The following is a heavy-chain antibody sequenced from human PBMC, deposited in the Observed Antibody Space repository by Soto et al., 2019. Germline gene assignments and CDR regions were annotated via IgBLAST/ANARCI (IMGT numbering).Heavy chain of an antibody. D-gene: IGHD1-7*01. J-gene: IGHJ6*02. V-gene: IGHV1-69*06. Sequence: QVQLVQSGAEVKKPGSSVKVSCKASGGTFSSYAISWVRQAPGQGLEWMGGIIPIFGTANYAQKFQGRVTITADKSTSTAYMELSSLRSEDTAVYYCARTGGPRNTGTTPQGYYYYGMDVWGQGTTVTVSS. CDR2: IIPIFGTA. CDR3: ARTGGPRNTGTTPQGYYYYGMDV. CDR1: GGTFSSYA.